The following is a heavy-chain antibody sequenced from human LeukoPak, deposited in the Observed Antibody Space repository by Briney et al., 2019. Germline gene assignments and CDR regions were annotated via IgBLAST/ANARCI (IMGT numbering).Heavy chain of an antibody. CDR1: GGTFSSYA. V-gene: IGHV1-69*13. Sequence: SVKVSCKASGGTFSSYAISWVRQAPGQGLEWMGGIIPIFGTANYAQKFQGRVTITADESTSTAYMELSSLRSEDTAVYYCARAATGDANYYYYYYMDVWGKGTTVTVSS. J-gene: IGHJ6*03. D-gene: IGHD7-27*01. CDR2: IIPIFGTA. CDR3: ARAATGDANYYYYYYMDV.